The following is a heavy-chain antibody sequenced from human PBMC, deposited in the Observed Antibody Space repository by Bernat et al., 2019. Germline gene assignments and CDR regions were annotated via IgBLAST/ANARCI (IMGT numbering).Heavy chain of an antibody. CDR3: SRDVSGHYY. J-gene: IGHJ4*02. D-gene: IGHD6-25*01. CDR1: GFTFGDHA. Sequence: EVLLVESGGGLVQPGRSLRLSCTASGFTFGDHAMSWFRQAPGKGLEWVGFIREIIYGGATEYAASVKGRFAISRDDSRSIAYLQMNSLKIEDTAVYYCSRDVSGHYYWGQGTLVTVSS. CDR2: IREIIYGGAT. V-gene: IGHV3-49*03.